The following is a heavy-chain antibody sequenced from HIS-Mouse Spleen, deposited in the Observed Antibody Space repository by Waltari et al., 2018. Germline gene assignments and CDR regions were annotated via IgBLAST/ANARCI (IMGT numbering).Heavy chain of an antibody. V-gene: IGHV4-39*07. J-gene: IGHJ2*01. CDR2: IYYSGRT. Sequence: QLQLQESGPGLVKPSETLSLTCTVSGGSISSSSYYWGWIRQPPGKGLEWSGSIYYSGRTYYTPSLKSRVTLSVYTSKSQFSLKLSSVTAADTAVYYCAREIPYSSSWYDWYFDLWGRGTLVTVSS. CDR3: AREIPYSSSWYDWYFDL. CDR1: GGSISSSSYY. D-gene: IGHD6-13*01.